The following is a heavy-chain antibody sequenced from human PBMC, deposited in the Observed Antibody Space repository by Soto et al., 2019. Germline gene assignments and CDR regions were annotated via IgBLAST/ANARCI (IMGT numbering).Heavy chain of an antibody. CDR3: AKANCSSTSCFDY. CDR2: ISGSGGST. J-gene: IGHJ4*02. CDR1: GFTFSSYA. Sequence: GGSLRLSCAASGFTFSSYAMSWVRQAPGKGLEWVSAISGSGGSTYYADSVKGRFTISRDNSKNTLYLQLNSLRAEDTAVYYCAKANCSSTSCFDYWGQGTLVTVSS. D-gene: IGHD2-2*01. V-gene: IGHV3-23*01.